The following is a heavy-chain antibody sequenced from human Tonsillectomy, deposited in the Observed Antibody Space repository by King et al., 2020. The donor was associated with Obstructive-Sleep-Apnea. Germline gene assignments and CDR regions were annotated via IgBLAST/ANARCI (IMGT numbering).Heavy chain of an antibody. V-gene: IGHV3-66*01. D-gene: IGHD4-11*01. CDR3: AGEREDLATTLIGAFDI. CDR2: SYRSGDT. J-gene: IGHJ3*02. CDR1: TFTVSNSY. Sequence: VQLVESGGGLVQPGGSLRLSCAASTFTVSNSYMGWVRQAPGKGLEWVSVSYRSGDTVYADSVKGRFTISRDSSKNTLYFQMNSLRVEDTAIYYCAGEREDLATTLIGAFDIWGQGTMVTVSS.